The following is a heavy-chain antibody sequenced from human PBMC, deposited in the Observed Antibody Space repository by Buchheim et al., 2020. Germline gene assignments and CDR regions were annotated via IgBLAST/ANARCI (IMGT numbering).Heavy chain of an antibody. CDR3: AREYLDYGSGSSDPDY. D-gene: IGHD3-10*01. CDR1: GLTFSSYW. Sequence: EVQLVESGGGLVQPGGSLRLSCAASGLTFSSYWMSWVRQAPGKGLEWVANIKQDGSEKYYVDSVKGRFTISRDNAKNSLYLQMNSLRAEDTAVYYCAREYLDYGSGSSDPDYWGQGTL. CDR2: IKQDGSEK. V-gene: IGHV3-7*01. J-gene: IGHJ4*02.